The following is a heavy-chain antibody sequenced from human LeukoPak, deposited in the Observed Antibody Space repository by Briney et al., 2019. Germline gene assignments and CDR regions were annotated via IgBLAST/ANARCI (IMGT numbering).Heavy chain of an antibody. D-gene: IGHD3-10*01. V-gene: IGHV4-34*01. CDR2: INHSGST. CDR3: ARAGGYYNWFDP. Sequence: SETLSLTCAVYGGSFSGYYWSWIRQPPGKGLEWIGEINHSGSTNYNPSLKSRVTISVDTSKNQFSLKLSSVTAADTAVYYCARAGGYYNWFDPWGQGTLVTVSS. J-gene: IGHJ5*02. CDR1: GGSFSGYY.